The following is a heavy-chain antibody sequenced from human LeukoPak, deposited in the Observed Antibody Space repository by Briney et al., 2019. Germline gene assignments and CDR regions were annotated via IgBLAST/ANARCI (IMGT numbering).Heavy chain of an antibody. Sequence: GGSLRLSCEASGFTFSSFWMHWVRQAPGKGLVWVSRINSDGSSAGYADSVKGRFTISRDNAMNTLYLQMNSLRAEDTAVYYCASKLVVGATKSDYFDYWGQGTLVTVSS. CDR1: GFTFSSFW. CDR3: ASKLVVGATKSDYFDY. V-gene: IGHV3-74*01. D-gene: IGHD1-26*01. CDR2: INSDGSSA. J-gene: IGHJ4*02.